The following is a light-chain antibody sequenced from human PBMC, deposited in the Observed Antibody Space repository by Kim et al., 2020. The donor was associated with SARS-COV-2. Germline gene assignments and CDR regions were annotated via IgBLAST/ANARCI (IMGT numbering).Light chain of an antibody. CDR1: SNNVGNQG. CDR2: RSN. Sequence: QAGLTQPPSVSKGLRQTATLTCTGNSNNVGNQGAAWLQQHQGHPPKLLFHRSNNRPSGISERLSASRSGNTASLTITGLQPEDEADYYCSAWDTSLSAWVFGGGTKLTVL. V-gene: IGLV10-54*01. CDR3: SAWDTSLSAWV. J-gene: IGLJ3*02.